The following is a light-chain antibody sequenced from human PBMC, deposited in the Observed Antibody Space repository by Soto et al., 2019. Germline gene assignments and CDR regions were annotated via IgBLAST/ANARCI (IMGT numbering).Light chain of an antibody. Sequence: QSVLTQPASVSGSPGQSITVSCAGTDSDVGRYNSVSWYQQHPGKAPKLIIYDVTNRPSGVSNRFSASKSGNTASLTISGLRAEDEADYYCSSYTRASTEVFGGGTKLTVL. CDR1: DSDVGRYNS. J-gene: IGLJ2*01. CDR3: SSYTRASTEV. V-gene: IGLV2-14*03. CDR2: DVT.